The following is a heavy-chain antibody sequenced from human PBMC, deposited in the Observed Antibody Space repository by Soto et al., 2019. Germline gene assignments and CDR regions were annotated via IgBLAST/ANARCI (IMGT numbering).Heavy chain of an antibody. J-gene: IGHJ6*02. CDR3: ACLAARPSSYYGMDV. V-gene: IGHV3-30-3*01. CDR1: GFTFSSYA. D-gene: IGHD6-6*01. CDR2: ISYDGSNK. Sequence: PVGSLRLSCAASGFTFSSYAMHWVRQAPGKGLEWVAVISYDGSNKYYADSVKGRFTISRDNSKNTLYLQMNSLRAEDTAVYYCACLAARPSSYYGMDVWGQGTTVTVSS.